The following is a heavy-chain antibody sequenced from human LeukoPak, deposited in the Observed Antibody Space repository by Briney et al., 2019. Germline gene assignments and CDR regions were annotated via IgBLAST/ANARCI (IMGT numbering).Heavy chain of an antibody. D-gene: IGHD3-10*01. CDR2: IIPIFGTA. J-gene: IGHJ4*02. Sequence: SVKVSFKASGGTFSSYAISWVRQAPAQGLELMGGIIPIFGTANYANKFPGRVTITTGESTSTAYLELSSLRSEDTAVYYCAREITMVRGARAGFDYWGQGTLVTVSS. CDR3: AREITMVRGARAGFDY. CDR1: GGTFSSYA. V-gene: IGHV1-69*05.